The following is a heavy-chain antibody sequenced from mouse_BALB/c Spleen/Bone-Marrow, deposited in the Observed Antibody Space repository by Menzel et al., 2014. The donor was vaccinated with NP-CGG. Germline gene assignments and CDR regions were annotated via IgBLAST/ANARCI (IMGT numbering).Heavy chain of an antibody. CDR1: GYTFNSYW. J-gene: IGHJ2*01. D-gene: IGHD2-1*01. CDR3: ARGRVFYGNLVDY. CDR2: INPSNGRT. Sequence: QVQLQQSGAELVKPGASVKLSCTASGYTFNSYWMHWVRQRPGQGLEWIGEINPSNGRTNYNERFKNKATLTVARSSSTAYMQLSSLTSGDSAVYFCARGRVFYGNLVDYLGLGTTLTVSS. V-gene: IGHV1S81*02.